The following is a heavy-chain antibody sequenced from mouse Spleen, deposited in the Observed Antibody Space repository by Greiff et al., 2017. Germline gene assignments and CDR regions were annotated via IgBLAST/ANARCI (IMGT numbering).Heavy chain of an antibody. CDR2: VWGGGST. V-gene: IGHV2-6*01. CDR3: GSDILDAMDY. CDR1: GFSLTSFG. J-gene: IGHJ4*01. Sequence: VTLQVSGPGLVAPSQSLSITCTFSGFSLTSFGVDWVRQSPGQGLEWLGVVWGGGSTNYNSDLKSRLSISKDNSKSQVFLKMNSLQTDDTAMYYCGSDILDAMDYWGQGTSVTVSS. D-gene: IGHD1-1*01.